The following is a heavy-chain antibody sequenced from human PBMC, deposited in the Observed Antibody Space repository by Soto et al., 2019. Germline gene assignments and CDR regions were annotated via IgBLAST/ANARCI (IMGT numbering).Heavy chain of an antibody. D-gene: IGHD6-19*01. Sequence: QVQLVESGGGVVQPGRSLRLSCAASGFTFSDYVMHWVRQAPGKGLEWVAVISSDGSTKYYTDSMKGRFTISRDNSTDTLYLQMNNLRAGDTAVYYCARQNSGWSYYFDFWGQGTLVTVSS. V-gene: IGHV3-30-3*01. CDR1: GFTFSDYV. CDR3: ARQNSGWSYYFDF. CDR2: ISSDGSTK. J-gene: IGHJ4*02.